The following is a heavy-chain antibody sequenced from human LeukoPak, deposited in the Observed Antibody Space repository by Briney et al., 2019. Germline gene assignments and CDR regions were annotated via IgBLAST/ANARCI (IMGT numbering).Heavy chain of an antibody. CDR3: AREVRRDGYNGLLDY. V-gene: IGHV3-30*04. Sequence: GGSLRLSCAASGFTFSSYAMHWVRQAPGKGLEWVAVISYDGSNKYYADSVKGRFTISRDNSKNTLYLQMNSLRAEDTAVYYCAREVRRDGYNGLLDYWGQGTLVTVSS. CDR1: GFTFSSYA. CDR2: ISYDGSNK. J-gene: IGHJ4*02. D-gene: IGHD5-24*01.